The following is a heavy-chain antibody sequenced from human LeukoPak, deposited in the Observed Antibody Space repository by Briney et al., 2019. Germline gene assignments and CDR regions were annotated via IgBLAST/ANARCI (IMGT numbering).Heavy chain of an antibody. D-gene: IGHD3-10*01. V-gene: IGHV4-39*07. CDR3: ARCKDYYVSGSYYKTFDY. CDR1: GDPISSSSYY. Sequence: SSETLSLTCTVSGDPISSSSYYWGWIRQPPGKGLEWIGSIPYSGSTYYNPSLKSRVTISVDTSKNQFSLKLSSVTAADTAVYYCARCKDYYVSGSYYKTFDYWGQGTLVTVSS. J-gene: IGHJ4*02. CDR2: IPYSGST.